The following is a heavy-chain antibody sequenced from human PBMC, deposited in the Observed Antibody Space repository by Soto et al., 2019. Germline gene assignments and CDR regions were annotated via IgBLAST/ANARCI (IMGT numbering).Heavy chain of an antibody. CDR3: VRAGSTRDWFDP. D-gene: IGHD6-25*01. CDR1: GYTFTSYG. J-gene: IGHJ5*02. Sequence: ASVKVSCKASGYTFTSYGISWVRQAPGQGLEWMGWISAYNGNTNYAQKLQGRVTMTTDTSTSTAYMELRSLRSDATAVYSCVRAGSTRDWFDPWGQGTLVTVSS. CDR2: ISAYNGNT. V-gene: IGHV1-18*01.